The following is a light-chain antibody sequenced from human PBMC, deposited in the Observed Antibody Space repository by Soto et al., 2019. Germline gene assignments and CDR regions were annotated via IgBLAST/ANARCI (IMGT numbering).Light chain of an antibody. CDR1: QGISSC. J-gene: IGKJ2*01. Sequence: DIQLTQSPSFLSASVGDTVTITCRASQGISSCLAWYQQKPGKAPKLLIYGASTLQSGVPSRFSGSGSGTDFTLTISSPQPEDFGTYFCQQLNSDWYTFGQGTKLEIK. CDR3: QQLNSDWYT. V-gene: IGKV1-9*01. CDR2: GAS.